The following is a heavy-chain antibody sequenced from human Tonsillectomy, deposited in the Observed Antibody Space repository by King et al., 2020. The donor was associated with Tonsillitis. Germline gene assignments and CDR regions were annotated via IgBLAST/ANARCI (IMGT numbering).Heavy chain of an antibody. Sequence: EVQLVESGGGLVQPGGSLRLSCAASGLSFSSYAMTWVRQAPGKGLEWVSTVSGHGGSTYYTDSVKGRFTISRDNSKNTLYLQMNSLRAEDTAVYYCAKRPYTTNWYGGRYFEYWGQGTPVTVSS. CDR2: VSGHGGST. CDR1: GLSFSSYA. J-gene: IGHJ4*02. V-gene: IGHV3-23*04. D-gene: IGHD6-13*01. CDR3: AKRPYTTNWYGGRYFEY.